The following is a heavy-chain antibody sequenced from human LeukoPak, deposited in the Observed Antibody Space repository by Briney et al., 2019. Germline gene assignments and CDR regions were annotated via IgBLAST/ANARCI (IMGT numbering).Heavy chain of an antibody. CDR2: IYYSGTT. J-gene: IGHJ5*02. CDR1: GGSISSGSYY. CDR3: ARTGSPGSPPLP. Sequence: SETLSLTCAVSGGSISSGSYYWGWIRQPPGKGLEWIGSIYYSGTTYYNPSLKSRVIISVDPSKSQFSLKLNSVTAADTAVYYCARTGSPGSPPLPWGQGTQVTVSS. V-gene: IGHV4-39*01. D-gene: IGHD3-10*01.